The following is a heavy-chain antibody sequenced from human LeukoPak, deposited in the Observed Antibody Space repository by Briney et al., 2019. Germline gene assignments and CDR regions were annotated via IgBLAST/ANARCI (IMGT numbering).Heavy chain of an antibody. CDR2: IYTSGST. V-gene: IGHV4-4*07. J-gene: IGHJ4*02. CDR3: ASQRAVAGIFFDY. CDR1: GGSFSSYY. Sequence: PSETLSLTCTVSGGSFSSYYWSWIRQPAGKGLEWIGRIYTSGSTSYNPSLKTRVTMSVDTSKNQFSLNLNSVTAADTAVYYCASQRAVAGIFFDYLGQGSLVTVSS. D-gene: IGHD6-13*01.